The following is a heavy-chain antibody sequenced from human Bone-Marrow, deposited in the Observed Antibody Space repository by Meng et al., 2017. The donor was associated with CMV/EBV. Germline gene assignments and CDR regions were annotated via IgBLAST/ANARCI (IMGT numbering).Heavy chain of an antibody. D-gene: IGHD2-21*01. CDR2: IRYDGSNK. Sequence: GGSLRLSCAASGFTFSSYGMHWVRQAPGKGLEWVAFIRYDGSNKYYADSVKGRFTISRDNSKNILYLEMNSLRDDDTAVYYCARVYCAPTGCPSSFEDWGQGQLVTVSS. CDR1: GFTFSSYG. J-gene: IGHJ4*02. V-gene: IGHV3-30*02. CDR3: ARVYCAPTGCPSSFED.